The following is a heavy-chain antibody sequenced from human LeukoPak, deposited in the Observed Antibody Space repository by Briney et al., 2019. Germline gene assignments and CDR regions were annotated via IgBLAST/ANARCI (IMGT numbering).Heavy chain of an antibody. J-gene: IGHJ4*02. CDR3: AKARYDGEVMIAATDY. D-gene: IGHD2-15*01. CDR2: ISSNSVTK. V-gene: IGHV3-48*01. Sequence: PGGSLRLSCAASGFTFSSYAMNWVRQAPGKGLEWVSYISSNSVTKFYADSVKGRFTISRDNAKNSLYLQMNSLRAEDTAVYYCAKARYDGEVMIAATDYWGQGTLVTVSS. CDR1: GFTFSSYA.